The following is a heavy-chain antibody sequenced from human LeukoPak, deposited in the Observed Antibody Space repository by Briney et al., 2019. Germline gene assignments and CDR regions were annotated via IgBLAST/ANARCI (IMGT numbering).Heavy chain of an antibody. Sequence: PGRSLRLSCAASGFTFSSYWMHWVRHAPGKGLVWVSHINKDGSSTSYADSVKGRFTISRENAKNTLYLQMSSLRAEDTALYYCARPLYGDFAKYFQRWGQGTLVTVSS. CDR2: INKDGSST. CDR1: GFTFSSYW. V-gene: IGHV3-74*01. CDR3: ARPLYGDFAKYFQR. D-gene: IGHD4-17*01. J-gene: IGHJ1*01.